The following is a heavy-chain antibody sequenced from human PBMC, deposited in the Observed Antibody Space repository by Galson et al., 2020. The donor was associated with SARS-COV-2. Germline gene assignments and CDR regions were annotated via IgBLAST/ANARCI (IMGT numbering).Heavy chain of an antibody. Sequence: ASVKVSCEASGYIFTSYIITWVRQAPGQGLEWVGRISAYNDYTNYAQKFQGRVSLTTDTSTNTAYMELRSLRSDDTAVYYCARVNYSPHDAFDIWGQGTVVTVSS. V-gene: IGHV1-18*04. CDR2: ISAYNDYT. D-gene: IGHD4-4*01. J-gene: IGHJ3*02. CDR1: GYIFTSYI. CDR3: ARVNYSPHDAFDI.